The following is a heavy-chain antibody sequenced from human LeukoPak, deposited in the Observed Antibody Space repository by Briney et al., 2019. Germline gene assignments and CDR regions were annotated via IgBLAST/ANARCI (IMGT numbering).Heavy chain of an antibody. CDR2: IYYSGST. Sequence: PSETLSLTCTVSGGSISSYYWSWIRQPPGKGLEWIGYIYYSGSTNYNPSLKSRVTISVDTFKNQFSLKLSSVTAADTAVYYCARVYYDSSGYYPFDYWGQGTLVTVSS. J-gene: IGHJ4*02. V-gene: IGHV4-59*01. CDR3: ARVYYDSSGYYPFDY. D-gene: IGHD3-22*01. CDR1: GGSISSYY.